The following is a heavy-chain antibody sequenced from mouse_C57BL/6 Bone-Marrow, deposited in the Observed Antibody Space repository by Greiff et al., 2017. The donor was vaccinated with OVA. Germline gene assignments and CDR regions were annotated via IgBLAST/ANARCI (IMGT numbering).Heavy chain of an antibody. CDR1: GYTFTSYW. CDR3: LVITTVVATNWYFDV. J-gene: IGHJ1*03. Sequence: QVQLQQPGAELVKPGASVKLSCKASGYTFTSYWMHWVKQRPGRGLEWIGRIDPNSGGTKYNEKFKSKATLTVDKPSSTAYMQLSSLTSEDSAVYYCLVITTVVATNWYFDVWGTGTTVTVSS. CDR2: IDPNSGGT. V-gene: IGHV1-72*01. D-gene: IGHD1-1*01.